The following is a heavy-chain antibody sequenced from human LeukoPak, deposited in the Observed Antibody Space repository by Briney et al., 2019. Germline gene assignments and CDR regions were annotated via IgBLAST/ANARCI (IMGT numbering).Heavy chain of an antibody. CDR3: ARGPFYDFWSGYHNWYFDL. CDR2: IKQDGSEK. J-gene: IGHJ2*01. V-gene: IGHV3-7*01. Sequence: GGSLRLSCAASGFTFSSYWMSWVRQAPGKGLEWVANIKQDGSEKYYVDSVKGRFTISRDNAKNSLYLQMNSLRAEDTAVYYCARGPFYDFWSGYHNWYFDLWGRGTLVTVSS. D-gene: IGHD3-3*01. CDR1: GFTFSSYW.